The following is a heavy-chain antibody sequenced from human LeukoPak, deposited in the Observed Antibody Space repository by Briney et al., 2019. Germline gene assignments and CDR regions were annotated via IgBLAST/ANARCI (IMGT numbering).Heavy chain of an antibody. D-gene: IGHD6-6*01. V-gene: IGHV1-2*02. J-gene: IGHJ4*02. CDR3: ARGVMVWYSSSSAGY. CDR1: GYTFTGYY. Sequence: GASVKVSCKASGYTFTGYYMHWVRQAPGQGLEWMGWINPNSGGTNYAQKFQGRVTMTRDTSISTAYMELSRLRSDDTAVYYCARGVMVWYSSSSAGYWGQGTLVTVSS. CDR2: INPNSGGT.